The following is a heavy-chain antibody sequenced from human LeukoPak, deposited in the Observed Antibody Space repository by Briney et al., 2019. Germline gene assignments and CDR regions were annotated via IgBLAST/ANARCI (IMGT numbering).Heavy chain of an antibody. CDR2: IYTSGST. V-gene: IGHV4-4*07. CDR3: ARSKYDSSGYYHFDY. D-gene: IGHD3-22*01. J-gene: IGHJ4*02. CDR1: GGSISSYY. Sequence: PSETLSLTCTVSGGSISSYYWSWIRQPAGKGLEWIGRIYTSGSTNYNPSLKSRVTMSVDTSKNQFSLKLSSVTAADTAVYYCARSKYDSSGYYHFDYWGQGTLVTVSS.